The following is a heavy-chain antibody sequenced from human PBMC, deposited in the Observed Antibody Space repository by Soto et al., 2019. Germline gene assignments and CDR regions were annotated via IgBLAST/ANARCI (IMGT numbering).Heavy chain of an antibody. Sequence: EVQLVESGGGLVKPGASLRLSCAGSGFIFSNAWIHWIRQAPGKGLDWVGRIKSKTDGGTTDYTAPGKGRFTISRDDAKNMVYLQMDSLKTEDTAVYHCTTDHPYVYDSSCDDHWGKGTRGTVSS. CDR2: IKSKTDGGTT. J-gene: IGHJ4*02. CDR1: GFIFSNAW. CDR3: TTDHPYVYDSSCDDH. V-gene: IGHV3-15*07. D-gene: IGHD6-6*01.